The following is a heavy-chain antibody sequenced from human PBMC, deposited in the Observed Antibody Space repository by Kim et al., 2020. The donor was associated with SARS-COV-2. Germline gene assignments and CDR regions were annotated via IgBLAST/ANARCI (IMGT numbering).Heavy chain of an antibody. CDR3: ARGIVVVVAATFDY. Sequence: SETLSLTCAVYGGSFSGYYWSWIRQPPGKGLEWIGEINHSGSTNYNPSLKSRVTISVDTSKNQFSLKLSSVTAADTAVYYCARGIVVVVAATFDYWGQGTLVTVSS. V-gene: IGHV4-34*01. J-gene: IGHJ4*02. CDR2: INHSGST. D-gene: IGHD2-15*01. CDR1: GGSFSGYY.